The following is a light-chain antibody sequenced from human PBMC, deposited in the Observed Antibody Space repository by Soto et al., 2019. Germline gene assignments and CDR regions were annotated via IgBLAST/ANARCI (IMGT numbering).Light chain of an antibody. V-gene: IGKV1-39*01. CDR2: AAS. CDR3: QQSYRTPLT. J-gene: IGKJ3*01. CDR1: QSIRTY. Sequence: DIQMTQSPSSLSASVGDRVTITCRASQSIRTYLNWYQQKPGKAPKLLIYAASNLQSGVPSRFSGSGSGTDFTLTISSLQPEDFATYYCQQSYRTPLTFGPGTKVDIK.